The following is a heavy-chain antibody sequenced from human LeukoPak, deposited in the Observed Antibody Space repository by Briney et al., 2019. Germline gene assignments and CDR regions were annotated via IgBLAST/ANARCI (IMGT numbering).Heavy chain of an antibody. J-gene: IGHJ6*02. CDR1: GGSITSYY. CDR2: IYYTGST. D-gene: IGHD3-10*01. V-gene: IGHV4-59*01. CDR3: ARVGYYGSGSYWYYYYGMDV. Sequence: SETLSLTCTVPGGSITSYYWSWIRLPPGKGLEWIGNIYYTGSTNYNPSLKSRVTISVDTSKNQFSLKLSSVTAADTAVYYCARVGYYGSGSYWYYYYGMDVWGQGTTVTVSS.